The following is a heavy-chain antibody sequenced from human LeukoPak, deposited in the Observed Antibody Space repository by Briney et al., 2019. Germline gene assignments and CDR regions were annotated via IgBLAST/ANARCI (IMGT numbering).Heavy chain of an antibody. CDR3: ARDPGYGDHDAFDI. Sequence: GGSLRLSCAASGFTFSSYEMNWVRQAPGRGLEWVSSISSSSSYIYYADSVKGRFTISRDNAKNSLYLQMNSLRAEDTAVYYCARDPGYGDHDAFDIWGQGTMVTVSS. D-gene: IGHD4-17*01. CDR1: GFTFSSYE. CDR2: ISSSSSYI. V-gene: IGHV3-21*01. J-gene: IGHJ3*02.